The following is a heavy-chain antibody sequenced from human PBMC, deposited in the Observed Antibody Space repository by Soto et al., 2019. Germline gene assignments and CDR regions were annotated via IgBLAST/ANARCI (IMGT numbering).Heavy chain of an antibody. D-gene: IGHD6-6*01. Sequence: GGSLRLSCVASGFSFSDYSMSWIRQAPGKGLEWLAFIDSRGRTLSYADSVRGRFTISRDNAENSVYLQMDSLRANDTAVYYCARQAARNYIDSWGQGNSVTVSS. CDR2: IDSRGRTL. CDR3: ARQAARNYIDS. J-gene: IGHJ4*02. V-gene: IGHV3-11*01. CDR1: GFSFSDYS.